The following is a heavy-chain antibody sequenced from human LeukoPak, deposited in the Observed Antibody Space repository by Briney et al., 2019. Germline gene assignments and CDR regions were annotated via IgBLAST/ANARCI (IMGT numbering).Heavy chain of an antibody. D-gene: IGHD5-18*01. CDR2: IYSGGST. CDR1: GFTVSNNY. Sequence: GGSLRLSCAASGFTVSNNYMSWVRQAPGKGLEWVSLIYSGGSTYYADSVKGRFTISRDNSKNTLYLQMNSLRAEDTAVYYCARRERLGYSYGRGTLDIWGQGTMVTVSS. J-gene: IGHJ3*02. V-gene: IGHV3-66*01. CDR3: ARRERLGYSYGRGTLDI.